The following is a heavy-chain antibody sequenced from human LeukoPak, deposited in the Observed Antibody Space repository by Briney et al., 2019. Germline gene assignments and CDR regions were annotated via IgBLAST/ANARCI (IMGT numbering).Heavy chain of an antibody. V-gene: IGHV3-7*01. D-gene: IGHD6-13*01. CDR3: ARDHIAAAATDF. J-gene: IGHJ4*02. CDR2: VKPDEREK. Sequence: QTGGSLRLSCAASGFTFSTYWMSWVRQAPGKGLEWVANVKPDEREKYYVDSVKGRFTISRDNARNSLYLQMDRLRAEDTAVYYCARDHIAAAATDFWGQGTLVTVSS. CDR1: GFTFSTYW.